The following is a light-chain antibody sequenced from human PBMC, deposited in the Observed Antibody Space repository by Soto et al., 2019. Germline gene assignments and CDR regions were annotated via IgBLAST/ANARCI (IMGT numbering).Light chain of an antibody. CDR2: GAS. V-gene: IGKV3-15*01. Sequence: EIVMTQSTATLSVSPGERVTLYCRASQSVSSNLDWYQQKPGQAPRLLIYGASTSATGIPARFSGGGSETKFTLTISSLESEDFAVYYCQQDHKWPPRTFGQGIKGEIK. J-gene: IGKJ1*01. CDR3: QQDHKWPPRT. CDR1: QSVSSN.